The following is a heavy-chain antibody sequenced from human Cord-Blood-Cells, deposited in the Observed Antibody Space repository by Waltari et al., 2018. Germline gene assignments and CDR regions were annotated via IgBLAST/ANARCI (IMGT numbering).Heavy chain of an antibody. CDR1: GGSFSSYA. Sequence: QVQLVQPGAAAKKHGSSVKVSCKASGGSFSSYAISRVRQARGQGLEWMGRIIPILGIANYAQKFQGRVTITADKSTSTAYMELSSLRSEDTAVYYCARDLTWGYRDWYFDLWGRGTLVTVSS. CDR3: ARDLTWGYRDWYFDL. J-gene: IGHJ2*01. D-gene: IGHD7-27*01. CDR2: IIPILGIA. V-gene: IGHV1-69*09.